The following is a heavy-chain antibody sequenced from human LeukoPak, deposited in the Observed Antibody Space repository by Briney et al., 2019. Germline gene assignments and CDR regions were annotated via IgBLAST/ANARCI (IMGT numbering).Heavy chain of an antibody. CDR3: ASDGSVGY. CDR1: GITVSTNY. D-gene: IGHD3-10*01. Sequence: GGSLRLSCAASGITVSTNYMSWVRQAPGKGLEWVSIIYSGGATFYADSVKGRFTISRENSKNTLWLQMNSVRAEDTAVYYCASDGSVGYWGQGTLVTVSS. J-gene: IGHJ4*02. CDR2: IYSGGAT. V-gene: IGHV3-66*01.